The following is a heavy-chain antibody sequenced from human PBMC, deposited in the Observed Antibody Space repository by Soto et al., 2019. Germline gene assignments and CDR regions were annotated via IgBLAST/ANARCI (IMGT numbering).Heavy chain of an antibody. CDR3: ARTSCYEPHYYCYGMDV. D-gene: IGHD5-12*01. J-gene: IGHJ6*02. V-gene: IGHV3-74*01. Sequence: EVQLVESGGGLVQPGGSLRLSCAASGFTFSSYWMHWVRQAPGKGLVWVSRINSDGSSTSYADSVKGRFTISRDNAKTTLYLQMNSLRAEDTAVYYCARTSCYEPHYYCYGMDVWGQGTTVTVSS. CDR2: INSDGSST. CDR1: GFTFSSYW.